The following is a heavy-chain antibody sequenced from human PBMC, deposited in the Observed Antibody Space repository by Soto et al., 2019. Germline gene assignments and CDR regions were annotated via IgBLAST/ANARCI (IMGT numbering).Heavy chain of an antibody. V-gene: IGHV3-11*05. CDR1: GFTFSAVY. CDR3: ARDRGAVTGQYFDY. CDR2: ISSSGTSA. D-gene: IGHD6-19*01. J-gene: IGHJ4*02. Sequence: QVRLEESGGGLVKPGGSLRLSCAASGFTFSAVYISWIRQAPNKGLEYISYISSSGTSANYADSVKGLFTISSDNAKNSLYLQMNSLRAEDTAVYYCARDRGAVTGQYFDYWGQGALVTVSS.